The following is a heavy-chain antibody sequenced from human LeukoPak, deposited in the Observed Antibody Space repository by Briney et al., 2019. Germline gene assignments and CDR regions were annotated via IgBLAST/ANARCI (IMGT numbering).Heavy chain of an antibody. Sequence: PGGSLRLSCAASGFTFSSYAMSWVRQAPGKGLEWVSAISGGGDATYYADSVKGRFTISRDNSKSTLYLQLNSLRAEDTALYYCVKNSETQNWGSSYYMDVWGKGTTVTVSS. J-gene: IGHJ6*03. D-gene: IGHD7-27*01. CDR1: GFTFSSYA. V-gene: IGHV3-23*01. CDR3: VKNSETQNWGSSYYMDV. CDR2: ISGGGDAT.